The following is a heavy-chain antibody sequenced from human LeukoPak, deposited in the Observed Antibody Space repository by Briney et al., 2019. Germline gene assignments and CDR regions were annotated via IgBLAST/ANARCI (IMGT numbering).Heavy chain of an antibody. J-gene: IGHJ6*02. CDR3: AKVYCSSTSCYQPWAYYYYGMDV. CDR2: ISYDGSNK. Sequence: PGGSLRLSCAASGFTFSSYGMHWVRQAPGKGLEWVAVISYDGSNKYYADSVKGRFTISRDNSKNTLYLQMNSLRAEDTAVYYCAKVYCSSTSCYQPWAYYYYGMDVWGQGTTVTVSS. V-gene: IGHV3-30*18. D-gene: IGHD2-2*01. CDR1: GFTFSSYG.